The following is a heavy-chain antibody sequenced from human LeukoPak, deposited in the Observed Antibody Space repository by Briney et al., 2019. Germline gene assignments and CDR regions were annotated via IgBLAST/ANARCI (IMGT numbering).Heavy chain of an antibody. J-gene: IGHJ4*02. CDR1: GFTFSSNY. CDR2: IYSGGST. CDR3: ARAPLYYYDSSGYGDY. V-gene: IGHV3-53*01. D-gene: IGHD3-22*01. Sequence: GGSLRLSCAASGFTFSSNYMSWVRQAPGKGLEWVSVIYSGGSTYYADSVKGRFTISGDNSKNTLYLQMNSLRAEDTAVYYCARAPLYYYDSSGYGDYWGQGTLVTVSS.